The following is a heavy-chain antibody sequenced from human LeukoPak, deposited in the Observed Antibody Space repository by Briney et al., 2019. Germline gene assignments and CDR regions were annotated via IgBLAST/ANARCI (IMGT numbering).Heavy chain of an antibody. CDR1: GFTFSSYA. CDR2: ISGSGGST. J-gene: IGHJ6*03. V-gene: IGHV3-23*01. Sequence: PGGSLRLSCAASGFTFSSYAMSWVRQAPGKGLEWVSAISGSGGSTYYADSVKGRFTISRDNSKNTLYLQVNSLRAEDTAVYYCAKDWSGYPYYYYYYMDVWGKGTTVTVSS. D-gene: IGHD3-3*01. CDR3: AKDWSGYPYYYYYYMDV.